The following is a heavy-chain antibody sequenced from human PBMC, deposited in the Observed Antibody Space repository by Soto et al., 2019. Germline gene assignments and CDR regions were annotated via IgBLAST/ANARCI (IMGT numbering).Heavy chain of an antibody. CDR2: ISHDGINK. V-gene: IGHV3-30-3*01. J-gene: IGHJ5*02. CDR1: GFSFSSYA. D-gene: IGHD6-19*01. CDR3: ARDMYSSDYFVKWFEP. Sequence: QVRLVESGGGVVQPGRSLRLSCTASGFSFSSYAMYWFRQPPGKGLEWVAVISHDGINKHYADSVKGRVTVSRDNSNPSLDLQLNSLRGEDTGMYYCARDMYSSDYFVKWFEPWGQGTLVTVSS.